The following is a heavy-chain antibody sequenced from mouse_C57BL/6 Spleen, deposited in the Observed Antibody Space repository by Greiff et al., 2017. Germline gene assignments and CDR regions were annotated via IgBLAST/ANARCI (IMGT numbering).Heavy chain of an antibody. J-gene: IGHJ1*03. CDR2: IYPGDGDT. V-gene: IGHV1-82*01. D-gene: IGHD1-1*01. CDR3: ARSSTVVAHWYFDV. Sequence: VKLVESGPELVKPGASVKISCKASGYAFSSSWMNWVKQRPGKGLEWIGRIYPGDGDTNYNGKFKGKATLTADKSSSTAYMQLSSLTSEDSAVYFCARSSTVVAHWYFDVWGTGTTVTVSS. CDR1: GYAFSSSW.